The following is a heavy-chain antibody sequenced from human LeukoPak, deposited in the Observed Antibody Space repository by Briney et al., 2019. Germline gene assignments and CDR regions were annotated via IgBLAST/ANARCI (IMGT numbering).Heavy chain of an antibody. CDR1: GFSLSTSGVW. D-gene: IGHD1-7*01. J-gene: IGHJ4*02. Sequence: SGPALVQPTQPLTLTCTFSGFSLSTSGVWGSWIREPPGKALEWLALSEWDDDKYYSTSQKTRHTISKDASKKQVELTMTNMDPVDTATYYCARTLSGTTSDYWGQGTLVTVSS. V-gene: IGHV2-70*01. CDR3: ARTLSGTTSDY. CDR2: SEWDDDK.